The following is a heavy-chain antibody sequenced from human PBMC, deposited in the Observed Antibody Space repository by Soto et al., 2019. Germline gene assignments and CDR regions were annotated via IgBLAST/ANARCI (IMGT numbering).Heavy chain of an antibody. V-gene: IGHV4-59*02. CDR1: GGSVNSYY. CDR2: IFYSGST. D-gene: IGHD2-21*02. J-gene: IGHJ4*02. Sequence: QVQLQESGPGLVRPSETLSLTCTVSGGSVNSYYWSSIRQTPGKGPEWIGYIFYSGSTTSNPSLKRRASMSGDMSKDQFSLRLSSLTAADTAVYYCARVFPSYCGGDCAYFDSWGQGILVTVSS. CDR3: ARVFPSYCGGDCAYFDS.